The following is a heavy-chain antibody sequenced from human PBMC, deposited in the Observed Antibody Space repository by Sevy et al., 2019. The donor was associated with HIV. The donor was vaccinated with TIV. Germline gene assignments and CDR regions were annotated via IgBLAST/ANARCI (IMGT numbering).Heavy chain of an antibody. CDR1: EFSFSSYN. J-gene: IGHJ4*02. Sequence: GGSLRLSCAASEFSFSSYNLNWVRQAPGKGLEWVSSITGDSNFIYYADSVKGRFTISRDNAKNSLYLQMNNLRAEDTAVYYCAKWDADRRWYFDYWGQGTLVTVSS. CDR2: ITGDSNFI. CDR3: AKWDADRRWYFDY. D-gene: IGHD1-26*01. V-gene: IGHV3-21*01.